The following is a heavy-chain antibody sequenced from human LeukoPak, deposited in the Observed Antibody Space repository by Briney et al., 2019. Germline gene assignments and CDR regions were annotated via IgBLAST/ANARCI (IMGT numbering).Heavy chain of an antibody. J-gene: IGHJ4*02. CDR3: TRAVAGHPD. D-gene: IGHD6-19*01. CDR2: INHSGYT. V-gene: IGHV4-34*01. CDR1: GVPFSNYY. Sequence: PSETLSLTCAASGVPFSNYYWSWVRQSPSQGLEWIGEINHSGYTNYNPSLKSRVTMSIDTSKNQFSLKLTSVPAADAGVYYCTRAVAGHPDWGQGTLVTVSS.